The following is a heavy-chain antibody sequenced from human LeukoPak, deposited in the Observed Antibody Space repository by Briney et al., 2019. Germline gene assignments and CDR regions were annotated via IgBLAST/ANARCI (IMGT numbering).Heavy chain of an antibody. D-gene: IGHD6-19*01. CDR3: ARVSSGRSDY. V-gene: IGHV3-21*01. J-gene: IGHJ4*02. Sequence: GGSLRLSCAASGFTFSSYSMNWVRQAPGKGLEWVSSISSSSGYIYYADSVKGRFTISRDNAKNSLYLQMNSLRAEDTAVYYCARVSSGRSDYWGQGTLVTVSS. CDR2: ISSSSGYI. CDR1: GFTFSSYS.